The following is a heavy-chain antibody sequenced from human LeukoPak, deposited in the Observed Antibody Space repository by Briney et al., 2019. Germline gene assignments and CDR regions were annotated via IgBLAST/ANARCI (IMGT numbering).Heavy chain of an antibody. Sequence: GSSVRVSCKASGGTFSSYAISWVRQAPGQGLEWMGGIIPIFGTANYAQKFQGRVTITTDESTSTAYMELSSLRSEDTAVYYCARVGMMPPNWFDPWGQGTLVTVSS. CDR3: ARVGMMPPNWFDP. CDR2: IIPIFGTA. J-gene: IGHJ5*02. V-gene: IGHV1-69*05. D-gene: IGHD7-27*01. CDR1: GGTFSSYA.